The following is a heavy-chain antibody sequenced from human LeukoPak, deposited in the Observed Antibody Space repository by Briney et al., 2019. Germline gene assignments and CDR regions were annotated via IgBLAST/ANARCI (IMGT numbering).Heavy chain of an antibody. CDR2: INPNSGGT. CDR3: AREYYYDSNRGDAFDI. V-gene: IGHV1-2*02. Sequence: ASVKVSCKASGYSLTGYYMRWVRQAPAQGLEWMGWINPNSGGTNSAQKFQGRVTMTRDTSISTAYMELSRLRSDDTAVYYCAREYYYDSNRGDAFDIWGQGTMVTVSS. J-gene: IGHJ3*02. D-gene: IGHD3-22*01. CDR1: GYSLTGYY.